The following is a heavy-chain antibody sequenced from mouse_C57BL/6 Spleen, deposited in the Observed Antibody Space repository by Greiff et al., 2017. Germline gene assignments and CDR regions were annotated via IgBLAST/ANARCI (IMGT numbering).Heavy chain of an antibody. J-gene: IGHJ3*01. CDR2: IDPENGDT. Sequence: VQLQQSGAELVRPGASVKLSCTASGFNIKDDYMHWVKQRPEQGLEWIGWIDPENGDTEYASKFQGKATITADTSSNTAYLQLSSLTSEDTAVYYCTTNYCFAYWGQGTLVTVSA. CDR1: GFNIKDDY. CDR3: TTNYCFAY. D-gene: IGHD1-3*01. V-gene: IGHV14-4*01.